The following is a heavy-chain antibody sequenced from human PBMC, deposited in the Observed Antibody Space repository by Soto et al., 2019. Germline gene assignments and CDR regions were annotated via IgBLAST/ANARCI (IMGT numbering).Heavy chain of an antibody. CDR2: ISGSGGST. CDR1: GFTFGSYA. D-gene: IGHD3-3*01. V-gene: IGHV3-23*01. J-gene: IGHJ6*02. Sequence: PGGSLRLSCAASGFTFGSYAMSWVRQAPGKGLEWVSAISGSGGSTYYADSVKGRFTISRDNSKNTLYLQMNSLRAEDTAVYYCARDRYDFWSGSEHYGMDVWGQGTTVTVSS. CDR3: ARDRYDFWSGSEHYGMDV.